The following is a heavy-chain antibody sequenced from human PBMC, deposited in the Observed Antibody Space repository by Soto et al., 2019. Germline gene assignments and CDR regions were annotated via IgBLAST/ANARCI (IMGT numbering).Heavy chain of an antibody. D-gene: IGHD2-15*01. CDR1: GFTFSSYE. CDR3: ARELGYCSGGSCYSLWFDP. CDR2: ISSSGSTI. J-gene: IGHJ5*02. V-gene: IGHV3-48*03. Sequence: PGGSLRLSCAASGFTFSSYEMNWVRQAPVKGLEWVSYISSSGSTIYYADSVKGRFTISRDNAKNSLYLQMNSLRAEDTAVYYCARELGYCSGGSCYSLWFDPWGQGTLVTVSS.